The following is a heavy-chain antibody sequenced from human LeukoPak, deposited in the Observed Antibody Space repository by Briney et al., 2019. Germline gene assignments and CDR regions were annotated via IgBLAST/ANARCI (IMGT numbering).Heavy chain of an antibody. V-gene: IGHV4-4*07. CDR3: ARDRRYYDSSGYPFDY. CDR2: INTSGST. Sequence: SETLSLTCTVSGGSISSYYWSWIRQPAGKGLEWIGRINTSGSTNYNPSLKSRVTMSVDTSKNQFSLKLSSVTAADTAVYYCARDRRYYDSSGYPFDYWGQGTLVTVSS. CDR1: GGSISSYY. D-gene: IGHD3-22*01. J-gene: IGHJ4*02.